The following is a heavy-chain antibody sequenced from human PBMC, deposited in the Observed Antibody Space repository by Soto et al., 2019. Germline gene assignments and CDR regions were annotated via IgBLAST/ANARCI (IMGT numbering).Heavy chain of an antibody. V-gene: IGHV4-30-4*01. J-gene: IGHJ6*02. CDR1: GDSISSADYY. Sequence: SETLSLTCTVSGDSISSADYYWSWIRQTPGKGLEWIGHIFYSGTTYYNPTLKSRLTISVDTSKNHFSLRLTSVTAADTAVYYCARDLWVEPELYYYGMDVWGQGTTVTVSS. CDR2: IFYSGTT. CDR3: ARDLWVEPELYYYGMDV. D-gene: IGHD1-1*01.